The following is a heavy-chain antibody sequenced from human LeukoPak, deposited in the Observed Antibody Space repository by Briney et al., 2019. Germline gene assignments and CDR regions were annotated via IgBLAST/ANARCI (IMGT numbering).Heavy chain of an antibody. J-gene: IGHJ4*02. CDR3: ARESGAFSPFGF. CDR1: GGSITGYH. V-gene: IGHV4-34*01. D-gene: IGHD1-26*01. CDR2: VHLSGTS. Sequence: SETLSLTCTVSGGSITGYHWSWVRQPPGKGLEWIGEVHLSGTSNYNPSLKSRVSMSIDKSKNQLSLKLTSVTAADTAMYYCARESGAFSPFGFWGQGTLVTVSS.